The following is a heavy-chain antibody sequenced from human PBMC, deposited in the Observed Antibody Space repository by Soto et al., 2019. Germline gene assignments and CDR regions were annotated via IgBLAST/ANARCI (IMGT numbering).Heavy chain of an antibody. CDR2: ITPSGGST. Sequence: QVQLVQSGAEVKKPGASVKVSCKASGYTFTSYYMHWVRQAPGQGLEWMGIITPSGGSTTYAQKFQGKVTMTRDTSTSTVYMKLTSMRSEDTAVYYWARERAMGYSYYGMDVWGQGTTVTVSS. D-gene: IGHD5-18*01. CDR3: ARERAMGYSYYGMDV. V-gene: IGHV1-46*01. J-gene: IGHJ6*02. CDR1: GYTFTSYY.